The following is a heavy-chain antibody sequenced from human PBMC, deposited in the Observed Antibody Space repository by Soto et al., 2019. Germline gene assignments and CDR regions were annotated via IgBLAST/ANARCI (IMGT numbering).Heavy chain of an antibody. Sequence: GGSLRLSCAASGVTVSSNYMSWVRQAPGKGLEWVSVIYSGGSTYYADSVKGRFTISRHNSKNTLYLQMNSLRAEDTAVYYCARDKKRWSYGDYRHYYYMDVWGKGTTVTVSS. V-gene: IGHV3-53*04. J-gene: IGHJ6*03. D-gene: IGHD4-17*01. CDR1: GVTVSSNY. CDR2: IYSGGST. CDR3: ARDKKRWSYGDYRHYYYMDV.